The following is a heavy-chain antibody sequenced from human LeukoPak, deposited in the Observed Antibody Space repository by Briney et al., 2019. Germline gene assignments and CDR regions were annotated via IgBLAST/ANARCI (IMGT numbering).Heavy chain of an antibody. CDR2: IISSGGST. Sequence: PGGSLRLSCAASGFTFSSYAMSWVRQAPGKGLEWVSAIISSGGSTYYADSVKGRFTISRDNSKNSLYLQMNSLRAEDTALYYCAKGIYDSSGYYFDYWGQGTLVTVSS. D-gene: IGHD3-22*01. J-gene: IGHJ4*02. CDR1: GFTFSSYA. CDR3: AKGIYDSSGYYFDY. V-gene: IGHV3-23*01.